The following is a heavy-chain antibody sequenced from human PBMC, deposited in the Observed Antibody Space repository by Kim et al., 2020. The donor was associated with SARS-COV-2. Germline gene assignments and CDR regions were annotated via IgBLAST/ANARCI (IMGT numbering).Heavy chain of an antibody. D-gene: IGHD4-17*01. Sequence: TKYGQKVQRRVLMTPDTSTNTAYMELWSLRSDDTAMYYCARGAYGDVSFDYWGQGTLVTVSS. CDR2: T. V-gene: IGHV1-18*01. CDR3: ARGAYGDVSFDY. J-gene: IGHJ4*02.